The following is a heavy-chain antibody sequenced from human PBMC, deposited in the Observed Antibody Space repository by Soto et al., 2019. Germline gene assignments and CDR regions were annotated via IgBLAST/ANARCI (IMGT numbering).Heavy chain of an antibody. Sequence: SETLSLTCTVSGGSIATSSYFWAWIRRPPGQGLEWIGSIDYRGTIYNNPSLKSRVTISVDTSKSHFSLKLDSVTAADTALYYCSRRAPEGFDPWGQGTLVTVSS. V-gene: IGHV4-39*02. CDR2: IDYRGTI. CDR1: GGSIATSSYF. J-gene: IGHJ5*02. CDR3: SRRAPEGFDP.